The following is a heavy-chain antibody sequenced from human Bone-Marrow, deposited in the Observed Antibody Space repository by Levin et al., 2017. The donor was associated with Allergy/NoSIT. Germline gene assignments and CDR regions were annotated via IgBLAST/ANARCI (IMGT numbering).Heavy chain of an antibody. Sequence: PGGSLRLSCAASGFTFSSYAMHWVRQAPGKGLEWVAVISYDGSNKYYADSVKGRFTISRDNSKNTLYLQMNSLRAEDTAVYYCARDRDSSGWYPYYYYYYGMDVWGQGTTVTVSS. CDR2: ISYDGSNK. V-gene: IGHV3-30*04. J-gene: IGHJ6*02. D-gene: IGHD6-19*01. CDR1: GFTFSSYA. CDR3: ARDRDSSGWYPYYYYYYGMDV.